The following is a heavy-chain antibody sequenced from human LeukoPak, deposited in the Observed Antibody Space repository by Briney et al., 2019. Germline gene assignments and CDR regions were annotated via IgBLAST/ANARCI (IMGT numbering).Heavy chain of an antibody. CDR3: ARDGAAAGDY. Sequence: GGSLRLSCAASGFTFSSYAMTWVRQAPGKGLGWVSSISSSSSYIYYADSVKGRFTISRDNAKNSLYLQMNSLRAEDTAVYYCARDGAAAGDYWGQGTLVTVSS. J-gene: IGHJ4*02. CDR2: ISSSSSYI. CDR1: GFTFSSYA. D-gene: IGHD6-13*01. V-gene: IGHV3-21*01.